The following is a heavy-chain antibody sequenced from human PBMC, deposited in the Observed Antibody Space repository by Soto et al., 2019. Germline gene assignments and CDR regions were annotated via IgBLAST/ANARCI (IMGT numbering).Heavy chain of an antibody. Sequence: ASVKVSCEASGYTFTGYYMHWVRQAPGQGLEWMGWINPNSGGTNYAQKFQGRVTMTRDTSISTAYMELSRLRSDDTAVYYCEVQLWLPSSFDYWGQGTLVTVSS. CDR1: GYTFTGYY. CDR3: EVQLWLPSSFDY. CDR2: INPNSGGT. J-gene: IGHJ4*02. V-gene: IGHV1-2*02. D-gene: IGHD5-18*01.